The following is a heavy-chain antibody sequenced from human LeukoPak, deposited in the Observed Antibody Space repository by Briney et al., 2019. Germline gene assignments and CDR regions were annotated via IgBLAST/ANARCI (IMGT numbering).Heavy chain of an antibody. CDR1: GGSFSGYY. CDR2: INHRGST. D-gene: IGHD2-2*01. Sequence: SETLSLTCAVYGGSFSGYYWSWIRQPPGKGLEWIGEINHRGSTNYHPSLKSRVTISVDTSKNQFSLKLSSVTAADTAVYYCARGMSRGCSSTSCPRVSWFDPWGQGTLVTVSS. J-gene: IGHJ5*02. V-gene: IGHV4-34*01. CDR3: ARGMSRGCSSTSCPRVSWFDP.